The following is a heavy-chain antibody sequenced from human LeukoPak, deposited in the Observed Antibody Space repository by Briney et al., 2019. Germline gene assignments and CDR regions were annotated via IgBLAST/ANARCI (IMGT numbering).Heavy chain of an antibody. CDR1: GFTFSYFE. V-gene: IGHV3-11*03. CDR3: ARNRISAAGCVLDI. CDR2: ISTSGVYT. J-gene: IGHJ3*02. Sequence: KPGGSLRLSCAASGFTFSYFEMNWVRQAPGKGLEWVSYISTSGVYTNYADSVKGRFTISRDDAKNSLYLQMNSLIAEDTAMYYCARNRISAAGCVLDIWGQGTMVTVSS. D-gene: IGHD6-13*01.